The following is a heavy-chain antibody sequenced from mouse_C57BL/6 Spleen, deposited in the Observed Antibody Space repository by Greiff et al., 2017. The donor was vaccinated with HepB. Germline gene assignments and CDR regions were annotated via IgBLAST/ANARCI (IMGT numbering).Heavy chain of an antibody. V-gene: IGHV1-53*01. CDR3: AREERLRIRYYARDY. Sequence: QVQLQQPGTELVKPGASVKLSCKASGYTFTSYWMHWVKQRPGQGLEWIGNINPSNGGTNYNEKFKSKATLTVDKSSSTAYMQLSSLTSEDSAVYYCAREERLRIRYYARDYWGQGTSVTVSS. J-gene: IGHJ4*01. CDR2: INPSNGGT. CDR1: GYTFTSYW. D-gene: IGHD3-2*02.